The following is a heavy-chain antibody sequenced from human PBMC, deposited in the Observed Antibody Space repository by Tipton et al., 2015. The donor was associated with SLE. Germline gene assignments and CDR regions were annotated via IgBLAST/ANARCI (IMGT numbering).Heavy chain of an antibody. Sequence: QVQLVQSGAEVKKPGASVKVSCKASGYTFTSYGISWVRQAPGQRLEWMGWISAYNGNTNYAQKLQGRVTMTTDTSTSTAYMELRSLRSDDTAVYYCARDDSLVVLAATYAFDIWGQGTMVTVSS. CDR3: ARDDSLVVLAATYAFDI. J-gene: IGHJ3*02. V-gene: IGHV1-18*01. CDR1: GYTFTSYG. CDR2: ISAYNGNT. D-gene: IGHD2-15*01.